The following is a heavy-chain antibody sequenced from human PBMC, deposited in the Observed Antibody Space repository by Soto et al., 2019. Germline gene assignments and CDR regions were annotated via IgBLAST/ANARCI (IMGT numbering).Heavy chain of an antibody. CDR2: ISTYNGNT. D-gene: IGHD4-17*01. CDR3: ARTTVTASYYYMDV. Sequence: QGQLVQSGAEVKQPGASVKVSCKASGYTFTNYGFTWVRQAPGQGLEWLGWISTYNGNTKYAQKVQGRLTMTTDTSTSTANMELTSLRSDDTALYYCARTTVTASYYYMDVWGKVSTVTVSS. CDR1: GYTFTNYG. V-gene: IGHV1-18*01. J-gene: IGHJ6*03.